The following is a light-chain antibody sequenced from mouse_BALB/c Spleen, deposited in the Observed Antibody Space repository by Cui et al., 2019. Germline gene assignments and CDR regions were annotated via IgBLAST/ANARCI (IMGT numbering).Light chain of an antibody. J-gene: IGKJ1*01. V-gene: IGKV10-94*01. CDR1: QNINVW. CDR2: KAS. Sequence: DIQMNESPSILSASLGDTITITCHASQNINVWLSWYQQKPGNIPKLLIYKASNLHTGVPSRFSGSGSGTGFTLTISSLQPEDIATYYCQQSQSYPRTFGGGTKLEIK. CDR3: QQSQSYPRT.